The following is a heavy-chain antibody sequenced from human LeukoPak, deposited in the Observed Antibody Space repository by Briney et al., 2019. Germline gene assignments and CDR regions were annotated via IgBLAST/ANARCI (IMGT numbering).Heavy chain of an antibody. D-gene: IGHD2/OR15-2a*01. CDR2: ICNDGST. Sequence: GGSLRLSCAASGLTVSSSYMSWVRQAPGKGLEWVSIICNDGSTYYADSMKGRFTISRDNSKNTLYLQVNSLRAEDTAMYYCARNILFAFDIWGQGTMVTVSS. CDR3: ARNILFAFDI. J-gene: IGHJ3*02. CDR1: GLTVSSSY. V-gene: IGHV3-53*01.